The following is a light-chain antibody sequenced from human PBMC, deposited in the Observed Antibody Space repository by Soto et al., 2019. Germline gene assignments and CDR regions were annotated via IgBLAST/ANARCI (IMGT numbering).Light chain of an antibody. J-gene: IGLJ2*01. CDR3: GAYDSSLSAVL. V-gene: IGLV1-51*01. CDR1: SSNIGSNS. CDR2: DXN. Sequence: QSVLTQPPSVSAAPGQKVTISCSGSSSNIGSNSVSWYQHLPGTAPKVLIYDXNNRPSGIPDRFSGSRSGTSATLDITGLQAGDEAYYYCGAYDSSLSAVLFGGGTKLTVL.